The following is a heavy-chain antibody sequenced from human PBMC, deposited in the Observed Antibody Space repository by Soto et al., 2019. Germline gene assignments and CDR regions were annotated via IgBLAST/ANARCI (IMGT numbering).Heavy chain of an antibody. Sequence: ASVKVSCKASGYTLTSYYMHWVRQAPGQGLEWMGIINPSGGSTSYAQKFQGRVTMTRDTSTSTVYMELSSLRSEDTAVYYCARLAMVNDAFDIWGQGTMVTVSS. D-gene: IGHD5-18*01. CDR1: GYTLTSYY. CDR2: INPSGGST. J-gene: IGHJ3*02. V-gene: IGHV1-46*03. CDR3: ARLAMVNDAFDI.